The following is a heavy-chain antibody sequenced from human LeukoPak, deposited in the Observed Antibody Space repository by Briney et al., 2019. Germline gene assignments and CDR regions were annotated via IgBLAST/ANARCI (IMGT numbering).Heavy chain of an antibody. J-gene: IGHJ4*02. Sequence: GGSLRLSCAASGFTVSSNYMSWVRQAPGKGLEWVSAISGSGGSTYYADSVKGRFTISRDNSKNTLYLQMNSLRAEDTAVYYCAKAPCGGDCYYFDYWGQGTLVTVSS. D-gene: IGHD2-21*02. CDR2: ISGSGGST. CDR3: AKAPCGGDCYYFDY. V-gene: IGHV3-23*01. CDR1: GFTVSSNY.